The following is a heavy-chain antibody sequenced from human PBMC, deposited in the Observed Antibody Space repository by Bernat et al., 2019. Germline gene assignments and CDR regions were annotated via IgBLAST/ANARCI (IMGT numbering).Heavy chain of an antibody. CDR3: ARDRRHLGYCSGGSRYSIVY. J-gene: IGHJ4*02. CDR1: GYTFTSYA. Sequence: QVQLVQSGAEVKKPGASVKVSCKASGYTFTSYAMHWVRQAPGQRLEWMGWINAGNGNTKYSQKFQGRVTITRDTSASTAYMELSSLRSEDTAVYYCARDRRHLGYCSGGSRYSIVYWGQGTLVTVSS. V-gene: IGHV1-3*01. CDR2: INAGNGNT. D-gene: IGHD2-15*01.